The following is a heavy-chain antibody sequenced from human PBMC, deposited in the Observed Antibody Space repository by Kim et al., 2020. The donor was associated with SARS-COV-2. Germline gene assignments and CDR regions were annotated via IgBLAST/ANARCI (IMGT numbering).Heavy chain of an antibody. CDR2: ISSSSSYI. V-gene: IGHV3-21*01. J-gene: IGHJ3*02. CDR3: ARVLTYYYDSSGTNWDAFDI. CDR1: GFTFSSYS. D-gene: IGHD3-22*01. Sequence: GGSLRLSCAASGFTFSSYSMNWVRQAPGKGLEWVSSISSSSSYIYYADSVKGRFTISRDNAKNSLYLQMNSLRAEDTAVYYCARVLTYYYDSSGTNWDAFDIWGQGTMVTVSS.